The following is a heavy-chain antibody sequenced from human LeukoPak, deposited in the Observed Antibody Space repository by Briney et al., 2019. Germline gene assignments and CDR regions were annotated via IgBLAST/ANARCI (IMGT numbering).Heavy chain of an antibody. CDR3: ANVDNSGYDY. CDR1: GGSINTNY. Sequence: SETLSLTCTVSGGSINTNYWSWIRQPPGKELEWIAYIFYSRTTTYNPSLKSRVSISVDTSKNQFSLKLSSVTAADTAVYYCANVDNSGYDYWGQGTLVTVSS. V-gene: IGHV4-59*01. J-gene: IGHJ4*02. D-gene: IGHD3-22*01. CDR2: IFYSRTT.